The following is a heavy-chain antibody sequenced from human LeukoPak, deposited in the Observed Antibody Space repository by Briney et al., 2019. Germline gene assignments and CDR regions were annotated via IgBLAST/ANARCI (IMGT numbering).Heavy chain of an antibody. J-gene: IGHJ3*02. CDR1: GYTFTDYY. D-gene: IGHD3-22*01. V-gene: IGHV1-2*02. CDR2: INPNGGGT. Sequence: ASVKVSCKASGYTFTDYYMHWVRQAPGQGLEWMGWINPNGGGTNYAQKFQGRVTMTRDTSISTAYMELSRLRSGDTAVYYCARAGVWDYYDSSGYHNGAFDIWGQGTMVTVSS. CDR3: ARAGVWDYYDSSGYHNGAFDI.